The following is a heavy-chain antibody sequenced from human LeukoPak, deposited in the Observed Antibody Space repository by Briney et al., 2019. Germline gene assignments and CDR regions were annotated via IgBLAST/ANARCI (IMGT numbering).Heavy chain of an antibody. V-gene: IGHV3-23*01. CDR1: GFTFSTYV. J-gene: IGHJ4*02. CDR3: AKGNWRYLDY. Sequence: GGSLRLSCAASGFTFSTYVMSWVRQAPGKGLEWVSAISGSGGSTYYADSVKGRFTISRDNSKNTLYLQMNSLGADDTAVYYCAKGNWRYLDYWGQVTLVTVCS. D-gene: IGHD1-1*01. CDR2: ISGSGGST.